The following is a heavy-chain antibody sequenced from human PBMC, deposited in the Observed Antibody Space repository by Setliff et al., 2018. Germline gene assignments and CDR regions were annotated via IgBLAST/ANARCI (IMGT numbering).Heavy chain of an antibody. CDR2: VYYSGST. CDR3: ARVPRFTDVRNAFDI. V-gene: IGHV4-31*03. CDR1: GGSISSGGYY. D-gene: IGHD3-16*01. J-gene: IGHJ3*02. Sequence: SETLSLTCTVSGGSISSGGYYWSWIRQHPGKGLEWIGYVYYSGSTYYNPSLKSRVTISVDTSKNQFSLKLSSVTAADTAVYYCARVPRFTDVRNAFDIWGQGTMVTVSS.